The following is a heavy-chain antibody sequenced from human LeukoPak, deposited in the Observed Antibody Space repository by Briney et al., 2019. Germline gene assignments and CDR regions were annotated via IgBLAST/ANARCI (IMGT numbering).Heavy chain of an antibody. CDR1: GFTFSDYY. CDR3: ARGWLQHYYYYCYMDV. J-gene: IGHJ6*03. V-gene: IGHV3-11*04. Sequence: GGSLRLSCAASGFTFSDYYMSWIRQAPGKGLEWVSYTSSSGSTIYYADSVKGRFTISRDNAKNSLYLQMNSLRAEDTAVYYCARGWLQHYYYYCYMDVWGKGTTVTVSS. CDR2: TSSSGSTI. D-gene: IGHD5-24*01.